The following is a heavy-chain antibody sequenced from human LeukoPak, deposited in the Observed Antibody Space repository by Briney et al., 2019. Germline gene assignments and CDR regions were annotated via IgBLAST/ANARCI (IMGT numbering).Heavy chain of an antibody. Sequence: GRSLRLSCAASGFTFSSYGMHWVRQAPGKGLEWVAVIWYDGSNKYYADSVKGRFTISRDNSKNSLYLQMNNLRTEDTALYYCARVEDTAMIGALDIWGQGTMVTVSS. V-gene: IGHV3-33*01. J-gene: IGHJ3*02. CDR3: ARVEDTAMIGALDI. CDR1: GFTFSSYG. D-gene: IGHD5-18*01. CDR2: IWYDGSNK.